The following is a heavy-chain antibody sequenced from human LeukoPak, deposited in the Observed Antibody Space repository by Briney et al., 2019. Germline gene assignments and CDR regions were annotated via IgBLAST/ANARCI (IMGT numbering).Heavy chain of an antibody. CDR1: EFSISHNY. D-gene: IGHD6-13*01. V-gene: IGHV3-53*01. CDR2: IHSDGTT. J-gene: IGHJ4*02. Sequence: PGGSLRLSCAASEFSISHNYMSWVRQAPGKGPEWVSVIHSDGTTHYADSVKGRFTISRDNSKNTLYLQMNSLRVEDTAMYYCARETGYSTSWYAYYFDYWGQGTLVTVSS. CDR3: ARETGYSTSWYAYYFDY.